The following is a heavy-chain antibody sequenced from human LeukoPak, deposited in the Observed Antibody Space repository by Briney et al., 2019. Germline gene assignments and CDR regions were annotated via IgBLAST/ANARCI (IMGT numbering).Heavy chain of an antibody. CDR1: GFTFGDYA. Sequence: GGSLRLSCTASGFTFGDYAMSWVRQAPGKGLEWVGFIRSKAYGGTTEYAASVKGRFTISRDDSKSIAYLQMNSLKTEDTAVYYCAKVPSDYDFWSGLEYHYFDYWGQGTLVTVSS. D-gene: IGHD3-3*01. CDR2: IRSKAYGGTT. CDR3: AKVPSDYDFWSGLEYHYFDY. J-gene: IGHJ4*02. V-gene: IGHV3-49*04.